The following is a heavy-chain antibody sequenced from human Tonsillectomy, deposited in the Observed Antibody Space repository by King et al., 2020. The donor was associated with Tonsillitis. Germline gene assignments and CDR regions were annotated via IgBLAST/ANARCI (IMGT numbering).Heavy chain of an antibody. Sequence: VQLVESGGGLVQPGGSLRLSCAASGFTFSSYEMNWGRQAPGKGLEWVSYISSSGSTIYYADSVKGRFTISRDKAKNSLYLQMNSLRAEDTAVYYCAREGIDYYDSSGYYRVDAFDIWGQGTMVTVSS. CDR2: ISSSGSTI. CDR3: AREGIDYYDSSGYYRVDAFDI. J-gene: IGHJ3*02. V-gene: IGHV3-48*03. CDR1: GFTFSSYE. D-gene: IGHD3-22*01.